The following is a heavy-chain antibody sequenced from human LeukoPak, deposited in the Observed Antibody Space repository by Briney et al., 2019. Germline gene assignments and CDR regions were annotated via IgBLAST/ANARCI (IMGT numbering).Heavy chain of an antibody. D-gene: IGHD5-18*01. Sequence: GTLSLTCAVSGDSINSSNWWSWVRQPPGKGLEWVSGVSPNGETAYYADSVKGRFTISRDNSKNTVYLQVRSLRAEDTAVYYCAKDLGWIQFGYWGQGALVTVSS. CDR2: VSPNGETA. J-gene: IGHJ4*02. CDR1: GDSINSSNW. V-gene: IGHV3-23*01. CDR3: AKDLGWIQFGY.